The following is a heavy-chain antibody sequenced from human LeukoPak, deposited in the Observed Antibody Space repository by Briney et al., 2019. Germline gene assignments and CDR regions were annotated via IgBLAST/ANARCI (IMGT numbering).Heavy chain of an antibody. Sequence: GGSLRLSCAASGFTFSSYWMSWVRQAPGKGLEWVSLISWDGGSTYYADSVKGRFTISRDNSKNSLYLQMNSLRTEDTALYYCAKEAVAGYYYYYMDVWGKGTTVTISS. J-gene: IGHJ6*03. V-gene: IGHV3-43*01. CDR3: AKEAVAGYYYYYMDV. CDR2: ISWDGGST. CDR1: GFTFSSYW. D-gene: IGHD6-19*01.